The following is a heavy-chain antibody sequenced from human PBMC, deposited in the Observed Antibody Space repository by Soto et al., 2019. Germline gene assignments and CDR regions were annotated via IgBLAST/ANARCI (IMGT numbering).Heavy chain of an antibody. CDR1: GGSISSGGYY. J-gene: IGHJ4*02. CDR2: IYYSGTT. V-gene: IGHV4-31*03. Sequence: QVKLQESGPGLVKPSQTLSLTCTVSGGSISSGGYYWSWIRQHPGKGLEWIGDIYYSGTTYYNPSLKSRVTISVDTSKNQFSLKLSAVTAADTAVYYWARWPQLEPRFDYWGQGTLVTVSS. CDR3: ARWPQLEPRFDY. D-gene: IGHD1-1*01.